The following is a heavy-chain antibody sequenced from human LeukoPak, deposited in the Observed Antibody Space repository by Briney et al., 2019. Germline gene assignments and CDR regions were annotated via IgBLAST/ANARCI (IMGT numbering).Heavy chain of an antibody. Sequence: ASVTVSCKASGYTFTSYDINWVRQAPGQGLEWMGWMNPNSGNTGYAQKFQGRVTMTRNTSISTAYMELSSLRSEDTAVYYCARLMTTVTRNWFDPWGQGTLVTVSS. D-gene: IGHD4-17*01. CDR3: ARLMTTVTRNWFDP. CDR1: GYTFTSYD. CDR2: MNPNSGNT. V-gene: IGHV1-8*01. J-gene: IGHJ5*02.